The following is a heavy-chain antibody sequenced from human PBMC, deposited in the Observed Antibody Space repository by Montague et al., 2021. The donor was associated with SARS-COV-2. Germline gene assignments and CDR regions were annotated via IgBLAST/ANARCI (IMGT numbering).Heavy chain of an antibody. CDR2: IYNSGTT. CDR1: GDSISSYY. J-gene: IGHJ5*02. CDR3: ARGGGYCSGGSCYYWFDP. Sequence: ETLSLTCTVSGDSISSYYWNWIRQPPGKGLVWIGYIYNSGTTNYNPSVKSRVTISVDTSKNQFSLKLNSVTAADTAVYYCARGGGYCSGGSCYYWFDPWGQGTLVTVSS. V-gene: IGHV4-59*01. D-gene: IGHD2-15*01.